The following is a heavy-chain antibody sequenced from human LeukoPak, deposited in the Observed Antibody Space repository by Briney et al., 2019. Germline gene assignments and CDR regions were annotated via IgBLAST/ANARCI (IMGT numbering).Heavy chain of an antibody. Sequence: ASVKVSCKASGSTFTRYYIHWVRQAPGQGLDWMGMINPSSGSTRFAQMFQDRVTMTRDTSTSAVYMELSSLTSEDTAMYYCARTYSSSWSYCDSWGQGTLVAVSS. CDR3: ARTYSSSWSYCDS. CDR2: INPSSGST. J-gene: IGHJ4*02. CDR1: GSTFTRYY. D-gene: IGHD6-13*01. V-gene: IGHV1-46*01.